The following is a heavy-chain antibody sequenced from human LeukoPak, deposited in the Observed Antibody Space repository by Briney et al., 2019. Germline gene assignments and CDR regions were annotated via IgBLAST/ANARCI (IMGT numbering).Heavy chain of an antibody. CDR2: INHSGST. V-gene: IGHV4-34*01. D-gene: IGHD5-18*01. J-gene: IGHJ6*03. CDR1: GESFSGYY. CDR3: ARALQYSTYYYYYYMDV. Sequence: SETLSLTCAVYGESFSGYYWSWIRQPPGKGLEWIGEINHSGSTNYNPSLKSRVTISVDTSKNQFSLKLSSVTAADTAVYYCARALQYSTYYYYYYMDVWGKGTTVTVSS.